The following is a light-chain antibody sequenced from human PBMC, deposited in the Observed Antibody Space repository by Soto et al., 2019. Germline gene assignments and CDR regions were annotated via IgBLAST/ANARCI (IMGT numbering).Light chain of an antibody. CDR1: QNIRNS. CDR3: QQPISFPIT. J-gene: IGKJ5*01. CDR2: AVS. Sequence: DIQMTQSPSSLSASVGDRVTITCRASQNIRNSLGWYQQKPGKAPKRLIYAVSSLQSGVPSRFSGSGSGTEFTLTISSLQPEDFATYYCQQPISFPITFGQGTRLEIK. V-gene: IGKV1-17*01.